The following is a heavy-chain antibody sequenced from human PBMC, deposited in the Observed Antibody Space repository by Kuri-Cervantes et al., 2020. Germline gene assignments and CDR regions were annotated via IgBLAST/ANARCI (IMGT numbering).Heavy chain of an antibody. CDR1: GYSFTSYW. J-gene: IGHJ4*02. D-gene: IGHD4-17*01. Sequence: KISCKGSGYSFTSYWIGWVRQMPGKGLEWMGIIPIFGTANYAQKFQGRVTITADESTSTAYMELSSLRSEDTAVYYCARSAYGDYVPGYWGQGTLVTVSS. CDR2: IIPIFGTA. V-gene: IGHV1-69*01. CDR3: ARSAYGDYVPGY.